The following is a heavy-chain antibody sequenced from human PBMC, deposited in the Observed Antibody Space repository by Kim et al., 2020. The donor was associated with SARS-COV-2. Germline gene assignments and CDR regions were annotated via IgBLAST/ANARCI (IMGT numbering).Heavy chain of an antibody. CDR1: GFTFSSYG. Sequence: GGSLRLSCAASGFTFSSYGMHWVRQAPGKGLEWVAVISYDGSNKYYADSVKGRFTISRDNSKNTLYLQMNSLRAEDTAVYYCAKVERGYSGKGPTGYWGQGTLVTVSS. D-gene: IGHD5-12*01. CDR3: AKVERGYSGKGPTGY. CDR2: ISYDGSNK. J-gene: IGHJ4*02. V-gene: IGHV3-30*18.